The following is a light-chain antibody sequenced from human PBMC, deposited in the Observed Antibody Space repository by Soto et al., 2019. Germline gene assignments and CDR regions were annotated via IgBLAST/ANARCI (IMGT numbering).Light chain of an antibody. V-gene: IGLV1-44*01. Sequence: QSVLTQPPSASGTPGQRVTISCSGSSSNIGTNTVIWYQQLPGAAPKLLIYSDNQRHSGVPDRFAVSKSGTSASLAISGLQSEDEADYYCAAWDVSLVVFGGGTKLTVL. CDR1: SSNIGTNT. CDR2: SDN. J-gene: IGLJ2*01. CDR3: AAWDVSLVV.